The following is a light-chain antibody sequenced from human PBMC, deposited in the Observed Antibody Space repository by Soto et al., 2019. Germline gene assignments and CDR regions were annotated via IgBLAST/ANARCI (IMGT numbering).Light chain of an antibody. J-gene: IGLJ2*01. Sequence: QSVLTQPPSASGTPGQRVTIFCSGSSSSFGRNTVNWYQHLPGTAPRLLIFNNNQWPSGVPDRFSGSKSGTSASLAISGLQSEDEADYYCAAWDDILNAVVLGGGTKLTVL. CDR1: SSSFGRNT. V-gene: IGLV1-44*01. CDR2: NNN. CDR3: AAWDDILNAVV.